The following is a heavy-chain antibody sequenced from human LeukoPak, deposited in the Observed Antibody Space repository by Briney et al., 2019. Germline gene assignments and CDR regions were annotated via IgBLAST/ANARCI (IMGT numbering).Heavy chain of an antibody. CDR1: GFTLSSYG. CDR3: ARDFYCSRTSCYTPSFDY. CDR2: IGYDGTNE. V-gene: IGHV3-33*01. D-gene: IGHD2-2*02. J-gene: IGHJ4*02. Sequence: SGGSLRLSCAASGFTLSSYGMHWVRQAPGKGLEWVALIGYDGTNEYYADSVKGRFTISRDNSKNSLYLQMKRLSAEDTAVYYCARDFYCSRTSCYTPSFDYWGQGTLVTVSS.